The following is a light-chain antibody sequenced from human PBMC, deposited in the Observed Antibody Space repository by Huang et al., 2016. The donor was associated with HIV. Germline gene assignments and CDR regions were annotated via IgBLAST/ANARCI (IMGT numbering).Light chain of an antibody. J-gene: IGKJ3*01. Sequence: DIQMTQSPSSLSASVGDRVTITCQASQDISKSLNWYHQKPGKAPKLLNYDASILETVVPLRFSGTGSGTDFTFTIDSLQPEDIGTYYCQGYNDFPYLFAFGPGTKVDIK. CDR2: DAS. V-gene: IGKV1-33*01. CDR3: QGYNDFPYLFA. CDR1: QDISKS.